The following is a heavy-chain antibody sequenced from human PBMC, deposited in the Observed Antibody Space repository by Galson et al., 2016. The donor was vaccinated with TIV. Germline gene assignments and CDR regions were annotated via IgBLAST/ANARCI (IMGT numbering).Heavy chain of an antibody. V-gene: IGHV3-21*01. Sequence: SLRLSCAASGFTLSRYSVNWVRQAPGKGLEWVSAITGTGKFIYSADSLKGRFTVSRDNAKNSVYLQMNRLTAEDTAAYFCARAVHNRGYDGMDVWGQGTLVTVAS. CDR1: GFTLSRYS. CDR2: ITGTGKFI. D-gene: IGHD1-14*01. CDR3: ARAVHNRGYDGMDV. J-gene: IGHJ6*02.